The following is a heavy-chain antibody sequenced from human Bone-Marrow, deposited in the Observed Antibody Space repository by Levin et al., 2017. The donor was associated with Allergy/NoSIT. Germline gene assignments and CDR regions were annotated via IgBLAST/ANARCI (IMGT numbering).Heavy chain of an antibody. V-gene: IGHV3-66*02. J-gene: IGHJ4*02. D-gene: IGHD2-2*01. CDR1: GFTVSSNY. Sequence: SCAASGFTVSSNYMSWVRQAPGKGLEWVSIIYSGGSTYYADSVKGRFTISRDNSKNTLCLQMNNLRAEDTAVYYCARTYCSSTSCPFDYWGQGTLVTVSS. CDR2: IYSGGST. CDR3: ARTYCSSTSCPFDY.